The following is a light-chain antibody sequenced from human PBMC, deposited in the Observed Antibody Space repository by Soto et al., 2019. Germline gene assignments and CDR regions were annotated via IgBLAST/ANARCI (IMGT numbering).Light chain of an antibody. V-gene: IGLV2-14*01. CDR2: EVS. CDR1: SSDVGGYNY. CDR3: SSFTSINTRV. Sequence: QSALTQPASVSGSPGQSITISCTGTSSDVGGYNYVSWYQQHPGKAPKLMIYEVSNRPSGVSNRFSGSKSGNTASLTISGLQTEYEADYYCSSFTSINTRVFGGGTKLTVL. J-gene: IGLJ3*02.